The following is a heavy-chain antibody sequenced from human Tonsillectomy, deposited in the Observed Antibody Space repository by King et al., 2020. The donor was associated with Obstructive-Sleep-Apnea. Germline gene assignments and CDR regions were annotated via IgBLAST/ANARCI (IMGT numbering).Heavy chain of an antibody. D-gene: IGHD3-16*02. CDR3: ASGKSGYDYVWGSYRLDYYFDY. CDR2: ISSSSSTI. V-gene: IGHV3-48*04. Sequence: QLVQSGGGLVQPGGSLRLSCAASGFTFSSYSMNWVRQAPGKGLEWVSYISSSSSTIYYADSVKGRFTISRENAKSSLYMQMNSLRAEDTAVYYCASGKSGYDYVWGSYRLDYYFDYWGQGTLVTVSS. CDR1: GFTFSSYS. J-gene: IGHJ4*02.